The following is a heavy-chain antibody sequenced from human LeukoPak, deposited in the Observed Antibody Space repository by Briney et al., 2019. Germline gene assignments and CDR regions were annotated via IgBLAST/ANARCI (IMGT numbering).Heavy chain of an antibody. J-gene: IGHJ5*02. CDR2: IRYDGTSQ. Sequence: PGGSLRLSCATSGFTLSIYGMHWVRQAPGKGLEWVAFIRYDGTSQYYADSVKGRFTISRDNSKNMLYLQMNSLRDEDTAVYYCARGFGSYGSGSGLVGAWGQGTLVTVSS. D-gene: IGHD3-10*01. CDR3: ARGFGSYGSGSGLVGA. CDR1: GFTLSIYG. V-gene: IGHV3-30*02.